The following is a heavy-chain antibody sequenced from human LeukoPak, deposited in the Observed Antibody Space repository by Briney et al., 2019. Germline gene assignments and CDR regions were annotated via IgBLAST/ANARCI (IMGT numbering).Heavy chain of an antibody. D-gene: IGHD6-19*01. CDR2: IYTSGST. V-gene: IGHV4-61*02. Sequence: SETLSLTCTVSGGSISSGSYYWSWIRQPVGKGLEWIGRIYTSGSTNYNPSLKSRVTISVDTSKNQFSLKLSSVTAADTAVYYCARVLGRGGLVMVWFDPWGQGTLVTVSS. J-gene: IGHJ5*02. CDR3: ARVLGRGGLVMVWFDP. CDR1: GGSISSGSYY.